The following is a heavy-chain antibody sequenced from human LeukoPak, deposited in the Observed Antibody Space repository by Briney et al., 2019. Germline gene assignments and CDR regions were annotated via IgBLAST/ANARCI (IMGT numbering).Heavy chain of an antibody. CDR3: ARDLAARLPGGY. V-gene: IGHV1-2*02. Sequence: ASVKVSCKASGYTFTGYYMHWVRQAPGQGLEWMGWINPNSGGTNYAQKFQGRVTMTRDTSISTAYMKLSRLRSDDTAVYYCARDLAARLPGGYWGQGTLVTVSS. CDR2: INPNSGGT. CDR1: GYTFTGYY. J-gene: IGHJ4*02. D-gene: IGHD6-6*01.